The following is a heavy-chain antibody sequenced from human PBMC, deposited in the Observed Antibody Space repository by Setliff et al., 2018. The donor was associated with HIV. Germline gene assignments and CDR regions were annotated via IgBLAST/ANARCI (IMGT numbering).Heavy chain of an antibody. V-gene: IGHV1-69*05. CDR2: IIPIFGPA. J-gene: IGHJ3*02. CDR1: GGSFSSYA. CDR3: AMSMTTYPVSRAFDI. D-gene: IGHD4-4*01. Sequence: GASVKVSCKASGGSFSSYAINWVRQAPGQGLEWMGGIIPIFGPANYAQKFQDRVTITTDESTSTAYMELSSLRSEDTAVYYCAMSMTTYPVSRAFDIWGQGTMVTVSS.